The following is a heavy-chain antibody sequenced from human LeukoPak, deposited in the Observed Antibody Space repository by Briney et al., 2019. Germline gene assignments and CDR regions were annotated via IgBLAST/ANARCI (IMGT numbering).Heavy chain of an antibody. V-gene: IGHV1-2*02. CDR2: INPDSGGT. Sequence: ASVKVSCKAAGYTFTGYYMQWVRQAPGHRLEWMGWINPDSGGTNYAQKIKGRVTMTRDTSISTAYMEQSRLRSDDTAVYYCARDSGTYYYDSSGYPEYFQHWGQGTLVTVSS. CDR1: GYTFTGYY. J-gene: IGHJ1*01. CDR3: ARDSGTYYYDSSGYPEYFQH. D-gene: IGHD3-22*01.